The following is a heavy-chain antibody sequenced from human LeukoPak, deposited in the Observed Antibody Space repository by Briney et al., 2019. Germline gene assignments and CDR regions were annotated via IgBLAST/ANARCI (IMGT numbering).Heavy chain of an antibody. Sequence: PSETLSLTCTVSGGSISSHYWSWIRQPPEKGLEWIGYIYYSGSTNYNPSLKSRVTISVDTSKNQFSLKLSSVTAADTAVDYCARGRSLQYWGQGTLVTVSS. CDR2: IYYSGST. V-gene: IGHV4-59*11. CDR1: GGSISSHY. J-gene: IGHJ4*02. CDR3: ARGRSLQY. D-gene: IGHD4-11*01.